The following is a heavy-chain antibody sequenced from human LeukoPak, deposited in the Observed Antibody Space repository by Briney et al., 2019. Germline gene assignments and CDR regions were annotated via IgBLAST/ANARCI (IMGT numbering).Heavy chain of an antibody. CDR1: GFTFSSYS. CDR3: AKSQRGYYPRRNYYYYMDV. Sequence: VGSLRLSCAASGFTFSSYSMNWVRQAPGKGLQWVSSISSSSSYIYYADSVNGRFTISRDNAKNSLYLQMNSLRAEDKAVYYCAKSQRGYYPRRNYYYYMDVWGKGTTVTVSS. V-gene: IGHV3-21*04. CDR2: ISSSSSYI. J-gene: IGHJ6*03. D-gene: IGHD1-26*01.